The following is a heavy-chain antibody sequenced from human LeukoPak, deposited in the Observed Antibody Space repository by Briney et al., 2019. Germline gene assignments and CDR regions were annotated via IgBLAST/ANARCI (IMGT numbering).Heavy chain of an antibody. CDR2: IYYSGST. J-gene: IGHJ4*02. CDR3: ASGYSGYDALDY. V-gene: IGHV4-59*07. D-gene: IGHD5-12*01. Sequence: PSDTLSLTCTVSGGSISSYYWSWIRQPPGKGLEWIGYIYYSGSTNHNPSLKSRVTISVDTSKNQFSLKLSSVTAADTAVYYCASGYSGYDALDYWGQGTLVTVSS. CDR1: GGSISSYY.